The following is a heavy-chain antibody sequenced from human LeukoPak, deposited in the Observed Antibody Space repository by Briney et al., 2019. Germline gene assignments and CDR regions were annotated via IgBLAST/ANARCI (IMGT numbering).Heavy chain of an antibody. J-gene: IGHJ4*02. CDR2: IGTAGDT. CDR3: ARGPMSTGRRKFFDY. D-gene: IGHD3-10*02. V-gene: IGHV3-13*01. Sequence: HPGGSLRLSCAASGFTFSSYDMHWVRQATGKGLEWVSAIGTAGDTYYPGSVKGRFTISRENAKNSLYLQMNSLRAGDTAVYYCARGPMSTGRRKFFDYWGQGTLVTVSS. CDR1: GFTFSSYD.